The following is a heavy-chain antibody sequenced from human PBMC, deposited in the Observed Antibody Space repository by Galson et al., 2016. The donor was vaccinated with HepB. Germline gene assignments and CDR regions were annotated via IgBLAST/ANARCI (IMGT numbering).Heavy chain of an antibody. D-gene: IGHD1-1*01. CDR3: AKERLVRRIFDP. CDR1: GFVFSNFG. CDR2: ISTRRTT. V-gene: IGHV3-23*01. J-gene: IGHJ5*02. Sequence: SLRLSCEASGFVFSNFGLSWVRQAPGKGLEWVASISTRRTTYYSDSAQGRFTISRDNSNNALYLQMNGLRAEDTAVYYCAKERLVRRIFDPWGQGTLLTVSS.